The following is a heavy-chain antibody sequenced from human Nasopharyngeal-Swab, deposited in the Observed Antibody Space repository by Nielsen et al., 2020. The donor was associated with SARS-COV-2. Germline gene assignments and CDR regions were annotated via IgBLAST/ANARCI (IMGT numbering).Heavy chain of an antibody. CDR2: IYPGDSDT. CDR3: ARVRHTAIFDY. Sequence: GGSLRLSCKGSGYDFANYWIAWVRQMPGKGLEWMGTIYPGDSDTRYSPSFQGQVTISADKSISTAYLQWSSLKASDTAMYYCARVRHTAIFDYWGQGTLVTVSS. D-gene: IGHD5-18*01. CDR1: GYDFANYW. V-gene: IGHV5-51*01. J-gene: IGHJ4*02.